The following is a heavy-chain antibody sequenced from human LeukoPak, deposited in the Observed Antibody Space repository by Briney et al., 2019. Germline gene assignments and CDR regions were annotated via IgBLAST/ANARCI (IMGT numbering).Heavy chain of an antibody. CDR2: ISYDGSNK. Sequence: GGSLRLSCAASGFTFSNYGMHWDRQAPGKGLEWEAVISYDGSNKYYADSVKGRFTISRDNSKNTLYLQMNSLRAEDTAVYYCAKGLWFGEPFQHWGQGTLVTVSS. D-gene: IGHD3-10*01. J-gene: IGHJ1*01. CDR3: AKGLWFGEPFQH. V-gene: IGHV3-30*18. CDR1: GFTFSNYG.